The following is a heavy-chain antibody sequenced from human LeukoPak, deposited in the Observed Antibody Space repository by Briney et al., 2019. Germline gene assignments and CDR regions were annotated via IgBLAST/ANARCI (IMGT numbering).Heavy chain of an antibody. CDR2: THYSGNT. Sequence: SETLSLTCTVSGGSISSGGYYWSWIRQPPGQGLEWIGFTHYSGNTNDNPSLKSRLTISLDTSSDQVSLKLSSVTAADTAVYYCARHLGGSHSPFDYWGQGTLVTVSS. D-gene: IGHD1-26*01. J-gene: IGHJ4*02. CDR3: ARHLGGSHSPFDY. V-gene: IGHV4-61*08. CDR1: GGSISSGGYY.